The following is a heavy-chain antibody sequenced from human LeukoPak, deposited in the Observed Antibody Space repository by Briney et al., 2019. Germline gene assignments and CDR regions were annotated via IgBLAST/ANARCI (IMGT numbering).Heavy chain of an antibody. CDR1: GFTFSSYW. Sequence: GGSLRLSCAAPGFTFSSYWMHWVRQAPGKGLVWVSRINSDGSSTSYADSVKGRFTISRDNAKNTLYLQMNSLRAEDTAVYYCARLKLPSDAFDIWGQGTMVTVPS. D-gene: IGHD2-15*01. J-gene: IGHJ3*02. CDR2: INSDGSST. CDR3: ARLKLPSDAFDI. V-gene: IGHV3-74*01.